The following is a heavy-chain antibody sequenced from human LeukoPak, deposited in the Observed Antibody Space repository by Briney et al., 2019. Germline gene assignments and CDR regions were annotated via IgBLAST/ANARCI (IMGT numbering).Heavy chain of an antibody. CDR3: ASRYCSTDSCRSSTYYYYGMDV. CDR2: ISPIFGSP. Sequence: SVKLSCKASGGTISTYAISWVRQAPGQGLEWMGGISPIFGSPSYPQKFQDRLTITADEATSTACMELSSLRFEDTAVYYCASRYCSTDSCRSSTYYYYGMDVWGQGTTVTVSS. CDR1: GGTISTYA. D-gene: IGHD2-2*01. V-gene: IGHV1-69*13. J-gene: IGHJ6*02.